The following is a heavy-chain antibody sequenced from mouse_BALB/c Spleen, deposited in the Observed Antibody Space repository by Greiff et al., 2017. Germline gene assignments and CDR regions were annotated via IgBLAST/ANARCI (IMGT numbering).Heavy chain of an antibody. Sequence: QVQLQQPGAELVKPGASVKLSCKASGYTFTSYWMHWVKQRPGQGLEWIGEINPSNGRTNYNEKFKSKATLTVDKSSSTAYMQLSSLTSEDSAVDYCARWGDGYYFAYWGQGTLVTVSA. V-gene: IGHV1S81*02. CDR1: GYTFTSYW. CDR3: ARWGDGYYFAY. D-gene: IGHD2-3*01. CDR2: INPSNGRT. J-gene: IGHJ3*01.